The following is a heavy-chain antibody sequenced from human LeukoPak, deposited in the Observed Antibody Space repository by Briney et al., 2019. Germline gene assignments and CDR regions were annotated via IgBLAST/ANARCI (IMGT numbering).Heavy chain of an antibody. D-gene: IGHD2-21*02. CDR1: GYTFTSYY. V-gene: IGHV1-46*01. J-gene: IGHJ4*02. Sequence: GASVKVSCKASGYTFTSYYIFWVRQAPGQGPEGIGIINPSGGGTSDAPKFQDRLTMTRDTSTSTVYMELSSLRSEDTAVYYCARRSPAYCGGDCYLDYWGQGTLVTVSS. CDR2: INPSGGGT. CDR3: ARRSPAYCGGDCYLDY.